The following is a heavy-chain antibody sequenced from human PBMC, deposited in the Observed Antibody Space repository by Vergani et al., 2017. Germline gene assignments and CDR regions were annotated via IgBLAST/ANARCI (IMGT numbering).Heavy chain of an antibody. D-gene: IGHD3-9*01. J-gene: IGHJ4*02. V-gene: IGHV1-46*03. Sequence: QVQVVQSGAAVTKSGASVKVSCKTSGYTFSNYYMHWVRQAPGQGLEWMGIINPSGGHTNYAQKLQGRVTRTRNTSTSTVYMELSSLRSEDTAIYYCARGDYGILTGYRYWGQGTLVTVSA. CDR1: GYTFSNYY. CDR3: ARGDYGILTGYRY. CDR2: INPSGGHT.